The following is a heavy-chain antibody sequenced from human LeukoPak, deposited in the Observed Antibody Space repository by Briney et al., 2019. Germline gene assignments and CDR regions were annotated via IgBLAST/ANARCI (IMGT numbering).Heavy chain of an antibody. Sequence: PGGSLRLSCAASGFTFSNYWMNWVRQAPGKGLEWVANIKYGGSEEHYVDSVKGRFTISRDNAKNSLYLQMNGLRAEDTAVYYCARDKTSVTTFGYWGQGTLVTVSS. CDR3: ARDKTSVTTFGY. D-gene: IGHD4-17*01. J-gene: IGHJ4*02. CDR1: GFTFSNYW. V-gene: IGHV3-7*03. CDR2: IKYGGSEE.